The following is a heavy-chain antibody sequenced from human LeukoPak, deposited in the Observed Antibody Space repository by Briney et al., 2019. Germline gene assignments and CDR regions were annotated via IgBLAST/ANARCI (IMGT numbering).Heavy chain of an antibody. CDR2: ILGSGGNT. Sequence: GGSLRLSCGASGFTFSSYAMSWVRQAPGKGLEWVSGILGSGGNTFYADSVKGRFTISRDNSKNTLYLQMNSLRDEDTAVYYCAKDPGPYYYGMDVWGQGTTVTVSS. V-gene: IGHV3-23*01. CDR1: GFTFSSYA. J-gene: IGHJ6*02. CDR3: AKDPGPYYYGMDV.